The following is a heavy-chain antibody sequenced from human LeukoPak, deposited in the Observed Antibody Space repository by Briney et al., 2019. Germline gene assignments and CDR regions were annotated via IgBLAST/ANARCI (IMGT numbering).Heavy chain of an antibody. CDR2: IIPIFGTA. Sequence: SVKVSCKASGGTFSSYAISWVRQAPGQGLEWMGGIIPIFGTANYAQKFQGRVTITADESTSTAYMELSSLRSEDTAVYYCASLITMVRGVIITEGYFDYWGQGTLVTVSS. D-gene: IGHD3-10*01. J-gene: IGHJ4*02. CDR3: ASLITMVRGVIITEGYFDY. V-gene: IGHV1-69*01. CDR1: GGTFSSYA.